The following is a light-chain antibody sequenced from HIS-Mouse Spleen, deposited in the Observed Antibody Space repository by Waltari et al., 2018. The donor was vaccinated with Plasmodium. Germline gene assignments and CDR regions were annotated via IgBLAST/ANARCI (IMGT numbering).Light chain of an antibody. CDR1: QDISNY. V-gene: IGKV1-33*01. CDR3: QQYDNLPPLFT. Sequence: DIQMTQSPSLLSASVGDRVTTTCQASQDISNYLNWYQQKPGKAPKLLIYDASNLETGVPSRFSGSGSGTDFTFTISSLQPEDIATYYCQQYDNLPPLFTFGPGTKVDIK. CDR2: DAS. J-gene: IGKJ3*01.